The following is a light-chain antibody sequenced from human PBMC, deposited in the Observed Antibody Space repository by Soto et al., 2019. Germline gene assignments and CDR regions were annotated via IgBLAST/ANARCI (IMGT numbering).Light chain of an antibody. CDR1: QSVLYSSTNKNY. CDR3: QQYYNTPAH. CDR2: WAS. J-gene: IGKJ2*01. V-gene: IGKV4-1*01. Sequence: DIVMTQSPDSLAVSLGERATINCKSSQSVLYSSTNKNYLAWYQQKPGQPPKLLIYWASTRESGVPDRFSGSGSGTNFTLTISSLQAEDVAVYYCQQYYNTPAHFGQGTKLEIK.